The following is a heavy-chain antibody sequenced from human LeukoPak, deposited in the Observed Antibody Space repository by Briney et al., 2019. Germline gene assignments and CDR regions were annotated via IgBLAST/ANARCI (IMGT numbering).Heavy chain of an antibody. D-gene: IGHD3-3*01. CDR3: TRYDSSRFDP. CDR1: GFTFSGYG. V-gene: IGHV3-30*03. J-gene: IGHJ5*02. CDR2: IAYDGSRK. Sequence: ARSLRLSCAASGFTFSGYGMHWVGQGPGKGLEGVTGIAYDGSRKHYGDSVKGRFTISRDNSRNTMDRQMNSLRVEDTAVYHCTRYDSSRFDPWGQGTLVIVSA.